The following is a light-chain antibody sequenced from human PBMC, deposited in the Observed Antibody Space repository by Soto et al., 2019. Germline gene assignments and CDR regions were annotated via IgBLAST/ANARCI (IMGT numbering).Light chain of an antibody. CDR3: QQYNNWPPIT. J-gene: IGKJ5*01. CDR1: QSVSSN. Sequence: EIVMTQSPATLSVSPGERATLSCRASQSVSSNLAGYQQKPGQAPRLLIYGASTRATGISARFSGSGSGTEFPHTISSLQSEDFAFYYCQQYNNWPPITFGQGTRLEIK. V-gene: IGKV3-15*01. CDR2: GAS.